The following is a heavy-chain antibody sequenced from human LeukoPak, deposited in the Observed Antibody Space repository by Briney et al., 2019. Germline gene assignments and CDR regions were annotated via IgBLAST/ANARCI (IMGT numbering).Heavy chain of an antibody. Sequence: ASVKVSCKASGYIFTTYFMHWLRQAPGQGPEWMGIINPRGGSTDYAQKFQDRITMTSDTSTSTVYMELKSLKSGDTAVYFCARVGATGATADNWGQGTLVTVSS. CDR3: ARVGATGATADN. CDR2: INPRGGST. V-gene: IGHV1-46*01. J-gene: IGHJ4*02. CDR1: GYIFTTYF. D-gene: IGHD2-21*02.